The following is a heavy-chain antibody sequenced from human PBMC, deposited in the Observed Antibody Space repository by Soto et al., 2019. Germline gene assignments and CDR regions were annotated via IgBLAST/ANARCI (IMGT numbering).Heavy chain of an antibody. CDR2: ISGSGRSP. CDR3: VKASAETPAWDAFDI. D-gene: IGHD2-2*01. V-gene: IGHV3-23*01. Sequence: GGSLRLSCAASGFIFSNYAMNWVRQAPGKGLEWVSAISGSGRSPYYPDSVMGRFTISRDNSKNTLYLQMSSLRAEDTAIYYCVKASAETPAWDAFDIWGQGAMVTVSS. J-gene: IGHJ3*02. CDR1: GFIFSNYA.